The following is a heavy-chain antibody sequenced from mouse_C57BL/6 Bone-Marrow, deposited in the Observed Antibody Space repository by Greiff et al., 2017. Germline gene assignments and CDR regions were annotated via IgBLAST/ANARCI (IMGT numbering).Heavy chain of an antibody. CDR1: GFSLTSYG. Sequence: VQRVESGPGLVAPSQSLSITCTVSGFSLTSYGVDWVRQSPGKGLELLGVIWGVGSTHYSSALKSRLSISKDNSKIPVFLKMNSLHTDDTDIYYCAREPSKYYGSSYWYFDVWGTVTTVT. J-gene: IGHJ1*03. V-gene: IGHV2-6*01. D-gene: IGHD1-1*01. CDR3: AREPSKYYGSSYWYFDV. CDR2: IWGVGST.